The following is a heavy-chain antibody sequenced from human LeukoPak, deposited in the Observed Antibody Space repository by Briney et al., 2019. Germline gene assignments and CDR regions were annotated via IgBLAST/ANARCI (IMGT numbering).Heavy chain of an antibody. CDR3: ARRYSYGYVDY. CDR1: GGSISSSSYY. J-gene: IGHJ4*02. Sequence: SETLSLTCTVSGGSISSSSYYWGWIRQPPGKGLEWIGSIYYSGSTYYNQSLKSRVTISVDTSKNQFSLKLSSVTAADTAVYYCARRYSYGYVDYWGQGTLVTVSS. V-gene: IGHV4-39*01. D-gene: IGHD5-18*01. CDR2: IYYSGST.